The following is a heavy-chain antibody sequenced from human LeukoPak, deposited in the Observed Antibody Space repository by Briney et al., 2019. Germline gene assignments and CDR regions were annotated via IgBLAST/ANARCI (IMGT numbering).Heavy chain of an antibody. J-gene: IGHJ4*02. CDR1: GFTFSSYG. CDR2: ISGSGGST. CDR3: AKRSGGLNYFDY. D-gene: IGHD2-15*01. Sequence: GGTLGLSCAASGFTFSSYGMSWVRQAPGKGLEWVSAISGSGGSTYYADSVKGRFTISRDNSKNTLYLQMNSLRAEDTAVYYCAKRSGGLNYFDYWGQGTLVTVSS. V-gene: IGHV3-23*01.